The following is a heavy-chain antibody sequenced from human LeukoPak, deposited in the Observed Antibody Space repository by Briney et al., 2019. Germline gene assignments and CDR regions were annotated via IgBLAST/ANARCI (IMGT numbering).Heavy chain of an antibody. D-gene: IGHD1-26*01. Sequence: GGSLRLSCAASGFTFSSYTMTWVRQAPGKGLEWVSSISGGASYTYYADSVKGRFTTSRDNSENTLYLQMTSLRADDSDVYYCAKTSYTGSYYYYNYCMGAWGKGTTVTVSS. J-gene: IGHJ6*03. V-gene: IGHV3-23*01. CDR1: GFTFSSYT. CDR2: ISGGASYT. CDR3: AKTSYTGSYYYYNYCMGA.